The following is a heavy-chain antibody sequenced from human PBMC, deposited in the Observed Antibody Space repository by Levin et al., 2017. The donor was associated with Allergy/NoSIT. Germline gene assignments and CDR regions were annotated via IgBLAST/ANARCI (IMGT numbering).Heavy chain of an antibody. Sequence: SCAASGFTFSNYAMHWVRQAPGKGLEWVGVISDDGSSEFYIDSVQGRFTISSDNSKNRLYLQMDSLRAEDTALYYCVREIAEEGTWGQGTLVIVSS. CDR2: ISDDGSSE. D-gene: IGHD1-1*01. J-gene: IGHJ4*02. CDR3: VREIAEEGT. CDR1: GFTFSNYA. V-gene: IGHV3-30-3*01.